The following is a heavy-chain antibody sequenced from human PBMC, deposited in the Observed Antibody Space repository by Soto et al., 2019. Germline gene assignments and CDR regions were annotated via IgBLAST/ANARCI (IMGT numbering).Heavy chain of an antibody. Sequence: VGSLRLSCEASGFTFINYAMSWVSQAPGKGLEWVASISDTGGDSYYADSMDGRFTISRDNSKNTLYLQINSLRAEDTAVYYCVRDLYRSATMPCLDHWGQGTLVTVS. CDR2: ISDTGGDS. CDR3: VRDLYRSATMPCLDH. CDR1: GFTFINYA. V-gene: IGHV3-23*01. D-gene: IGHD1-1*01. J-gene: IGHJ4*02.